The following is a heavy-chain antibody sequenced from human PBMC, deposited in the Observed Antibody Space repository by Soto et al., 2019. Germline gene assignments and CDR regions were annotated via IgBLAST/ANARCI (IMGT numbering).Heavy chain of an antibody. J-gene: IGHJ4*02. D-gene: IGHD3-22*01. Sequence: QVQLQESGPGLVKPSQTLSLTCTVSGGSISSGGYYWSWIRQHPGKGMEWIGYIYYSGSTYYNPSLKSRVTISVDTSKNQCSLKLSSVTAADTAVYYCARGPTYYYDSSAKDWGQGTLVTVSS. CDR3: ARGPTYYYDSSAKD. CDR1: GGSISSGGYY. V-gene: IGHV4-31*03. CDR2: IYYSGST.